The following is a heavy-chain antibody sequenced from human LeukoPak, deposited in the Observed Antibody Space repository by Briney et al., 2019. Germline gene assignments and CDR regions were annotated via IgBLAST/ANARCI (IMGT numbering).Heavy chain of an antibody. Sequence: GGSLRLSCAASGFTFSSYGMHWVRQAPGKGLEWVAFIRYDGSNKYYADSVKGRFTISRDNSKNTLYLQMNSLRAEDTAVYYCAKIGSGDYYDSSGYLEGDYWGQGTLVTVSS. V-gene: IGHV3-30*02. D-gene: IGHD3-22*01. CDR1: GFTFSSYG. J-gene: IGHJ4*02. CDR3: AKIGSGDYYDSSGYLEGDY. CDR2: IRYDGSNK.